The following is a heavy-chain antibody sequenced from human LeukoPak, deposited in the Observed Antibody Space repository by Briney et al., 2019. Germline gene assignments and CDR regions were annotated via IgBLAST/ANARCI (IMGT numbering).Heavy chain of an antibody. J-gene: IGHJ4*02. CDR2: INEHGSIT. CDR3: AEDVAGAGSH. CDR1: GFTFSTYW. Sequence: PGGSLRLSCAASGFTFSTYWMHWVRQTPGEGLVWVSRINEHGSITDYADSVKDRFTISRDNAKNTLYLQMNSLRAEDAAMYYCAEDVAGAGSHWGQGTLVTVSS. V-gene: IGHV3-74*01. D-gene: IGHD3-10*01.